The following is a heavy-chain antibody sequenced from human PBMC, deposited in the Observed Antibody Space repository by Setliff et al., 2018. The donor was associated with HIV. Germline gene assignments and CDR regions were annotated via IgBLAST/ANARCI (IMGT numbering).Heavy chain of an antibody. J-gene: IGHJ4*02. CDR1: GASISSGGYY. Sequence: SETLSLTCTVSGASISSGGYYWSWIRQHPGKGLEWIGYIYYSGSTFYNPSLKSRAAISIDTSKNQFFLKLKSVTVADTAVYYCAREPDKIAAADSWGQGTLVTVSS. V-gene: IGHV4-31*03. D-gene: IGHD6-13*01. CDR2: IYYSGST. CDR3: AREPDKIAAADS.